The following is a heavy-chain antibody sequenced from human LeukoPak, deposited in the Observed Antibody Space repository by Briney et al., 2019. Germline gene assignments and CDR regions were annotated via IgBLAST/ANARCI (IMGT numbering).Heavy chain of an antibody. CDR2: ISGSGGST. D-gene: IGHD3-22*01. CDR3: AKDRGYYDSSGQEYFQH. Sequence: GGSLRLSCAASGFTFSSYAMSWVRQAPGKGLEWVSAISGSGGSTYYADSVKGRFTISRDNSKNTLYLQMNSLRAEDTAVYYCAKDRGYYDSSGQEYFQHWGQGTLVTVSS. CDR1: GFTFSSYA. V-gene: IGHV3-23*01. J-gene: IGHJ1*01.